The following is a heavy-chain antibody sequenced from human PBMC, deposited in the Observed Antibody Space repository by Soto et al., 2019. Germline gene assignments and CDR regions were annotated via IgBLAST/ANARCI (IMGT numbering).Heavy chain of an antibody. CDR1: GYTFTDYW. V-gene: IGHV5-51*01. Sequence: GESLKISCKGSGYTFTDYWIGWVRQIPGKGLEWMGIIYPGDSNIRYSTSFQGQVTISVDKSISTAYLQWSSLKASDTAMYYCARRGGGYGGYYYNYGLDVWGQGTTVTVSS. J-gene: IGHJ6*02. D-gene: IGHD5-12*01. CDR2: IYPGDSNI. CDR3: ARRGGGYGGYYYNYGLDV.